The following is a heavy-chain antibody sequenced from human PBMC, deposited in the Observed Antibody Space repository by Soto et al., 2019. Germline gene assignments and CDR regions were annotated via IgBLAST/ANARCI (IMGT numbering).Heavy chain of an antibody. CDR1: GGSISSYY. Sequence: SETLSLTCTVSGGSISSYYWSWIRQPAGKGLEWIGRIYTSGSTNYNPSLKSRVTMSVDTSKNQFSLKLSSVTAADTAVYYCARGTVYYDFWSGPRYYGMDVWGQGTTGTVSS. J-gene: IGHJ6*02. D-gene: IGHD3-3*01. CDR2: IYTSGST. V-gene: IGHV4-4*07. CDR3: ARGTVYYDFWSGPRYYGMDV.